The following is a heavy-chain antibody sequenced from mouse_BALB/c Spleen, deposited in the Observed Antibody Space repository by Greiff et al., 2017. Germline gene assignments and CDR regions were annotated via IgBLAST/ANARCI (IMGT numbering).Heavy chain of an antibody. CDR1: GFTFSSYA. CDR2: ISSGGSYT. J-gene: IGHJ2*01. Sequence: DVMLVESGGGLVKPGGSLKLSCAASGFTFSSYAMSWVRQSPEKRLEWVAEISSGGSYTYYPDTVTGRFTISRDNAKNTLYLEMSSLRSEDTAMYYCARDDGYRLFDYWGQGTTLTVSS. D-gene: IGHD2-3*01. V-gene: IGHV5-9-4*01. CDR3: ARDDGYRLFDY.